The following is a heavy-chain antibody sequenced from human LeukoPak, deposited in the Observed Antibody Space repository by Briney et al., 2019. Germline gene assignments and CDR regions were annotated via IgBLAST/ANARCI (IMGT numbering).Heavy chain of an antibody. J-gene: IGHJ4*02. CDR3: ARTQSQSGSYRYYFGY. D-gene: IGHD1-26*01. Sequence: SETLSLTCTVSGVSVGSAGCYWSWIRQPPGGGLEWIGYIYYISNTNYNPSLKSRVTMSLNPSGNQFSLKLNSVTAADTAMYYCARTQSQSGSYRYYFGYWGQGTLVTVSS. V-gene: IGHV4-61*08. CDR1: GVSVGSAGCY. CDR2: IYYISNT.